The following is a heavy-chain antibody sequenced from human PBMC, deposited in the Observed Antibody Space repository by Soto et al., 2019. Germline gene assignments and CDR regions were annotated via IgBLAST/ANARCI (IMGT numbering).Heavy chain of an antibody. D-gene: IGHD3-16*02. J-gene: IGHJ4*02. CDR1: GGCFSGYY. CDR3: ARGRRMIKLGGVIVPQVTFVDY. V-gene: IGHV4-34*01. CDR2: INHSGST. Sequence: ESLSLTCADYGGCFSGYYWSWIRQPPGKGLELIGEINHSGSTNYNPSLKSRVTISVDTSKNQFSLKLSSVTAEETDVYYCARGRRMIKLGGVIVPQVTFVDYWGQGTLVTVSS.